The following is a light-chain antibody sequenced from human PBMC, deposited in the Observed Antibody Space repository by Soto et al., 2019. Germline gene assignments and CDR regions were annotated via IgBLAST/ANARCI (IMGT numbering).Light chain of an antibody. Sequence: EIVMTQSPATLSVSPGERATLSCRASQSVSSSLAWSQQKPGQAPRLLIYGASTRATGIPVSFSGSGSETEFTIPISRLQSEDFAVYYCQQYNIWWTFGQGTKVEI. CDR1: QSVSSS. V-gene: IGKV3-15*01. J-gene: IGKJ1*01. CDR3: QQYNIWWT. CDR2: GAS.